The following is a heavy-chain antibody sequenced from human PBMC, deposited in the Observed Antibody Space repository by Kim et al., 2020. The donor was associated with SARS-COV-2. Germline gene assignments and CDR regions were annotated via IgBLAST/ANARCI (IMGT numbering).Heavy chain of an antibody. CDR3: AREVAVAGKYYYYGMDV. V-gene: IGHV6-1*01. D-gene: IGHD6-19*01. CDR2: TYYRSKWYN. CDR1: GDSVSSNSAA. Sequence: SQTLSLTCAISGDSVSSNSAAWNWIRQSPSRGLEWLGRTYYRSKWYNDYAVSVKSRITINPDTSKNQFSLQLNSVTPEDTAVYYCAREVAVAGKYYYYGMDVWGQGTTVTVSS. J-gene: IGHJ6*02.